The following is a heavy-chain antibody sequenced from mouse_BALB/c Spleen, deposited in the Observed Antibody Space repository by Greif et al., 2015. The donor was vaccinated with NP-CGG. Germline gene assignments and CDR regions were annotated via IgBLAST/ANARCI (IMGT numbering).Heavy chain of an antibody. Sequence: LQQSGSELVRPGASVKLSCKASGYTFTSYWMHWVKQRPGQGLEWIGNIYPGSGSTNYDEKFKSKATLTVDTSSSIAYMQLSSLTSEDSAVYYCTGRRGNYAMDYWGQGTSVTVSS. V-gene: IGHV1S22*01. CDR2: IYPGSGST. CDR3: TGRRGNYAMDY. J-gene: IGHJ4*01. D-gene: IGHD3-1*01. CDR1: GYTFTSYW.